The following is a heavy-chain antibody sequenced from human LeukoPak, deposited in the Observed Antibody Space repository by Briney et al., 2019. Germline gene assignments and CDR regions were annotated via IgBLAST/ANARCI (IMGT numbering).Heavy chain of an antibody. CDR3: ARDDVDTAMGANGGYFQH. Sequence: ASVKVSCKASGYTFTSYGISWVRQAPGQGLEWMGWISAYNGNTNYAQKLQGRVTMTTDTSTSTAYMELRSLRSDDTAVYYCARDDVDTAMGANGGYFQHWGQGTLVTVSS. CDR1: GYTFTSYG. D-gene: IGHD5-18*01. V-gene: IGHV1-18*01. J-gene: IGHJ1*01. CDR2: ISAYNGNT.